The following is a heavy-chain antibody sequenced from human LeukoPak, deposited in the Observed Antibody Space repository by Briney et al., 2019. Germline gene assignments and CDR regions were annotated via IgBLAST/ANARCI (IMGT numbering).Heavy chain of an antibody. CDR3: ARDPSLGDYDSSGY. CDR1: GGSFSGYY. D-gene: IGHD3-22*01. CDR2: INHSGST. V-gene: IGHV4-34*01. Sequence: KPSETLSLTCAVYGGSFSGYYWSWIRQPPGKGLEWIGEINHSGSTNYNPSLKSRVTISVDTSKNQFSLKLSSVTAADTAVYYCARDPSLGDYDSSGYWGQGTLVTVSS. J-gene: IGHJ4*02.